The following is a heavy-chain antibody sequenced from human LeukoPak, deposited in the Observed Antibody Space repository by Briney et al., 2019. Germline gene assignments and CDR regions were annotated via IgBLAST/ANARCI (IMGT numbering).Heavy chain of an antibody. D-gene: IGHD6-13*01. J-gene: IGHJ4*02. CDR2: INPSGGST. Sequence: ASVKVSCKASGYTFTSYYMHWVRQPPGQGLEWMGIINPSGGSTSYAQKFQGRVTMTRDMSTSTVYMELSSLRSEDTAVYYCASARSSSSWYQAAFDYWGQGTLVTVSS. CDR3: ASARSSSSWYQAAFDY. V-gene: IGHV1-46*01. CDR1: GYTFTSYY.